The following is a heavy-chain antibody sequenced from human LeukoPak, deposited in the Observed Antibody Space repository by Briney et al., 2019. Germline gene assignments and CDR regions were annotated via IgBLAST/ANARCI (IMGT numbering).Heavy chain of an antibody. CDR2: INSDGSST. J-gene: IGHJ3*02. CDR1: GFTFSSYW. D-gene: IGHD3-16*01. V-gene: IGHV3-74*01. CDR3: ARGGFGRPNAFDI. Sequence: GGSLRLSFAAPGFTFSSYWMHWFRQAPGKGLVWFSRINSDGSSTNYADSVKGRFTISRDNAKNTLYVQMRGVRVEDTAVYYCARGGFGRPNAFDIWGQGTMVTVSS.